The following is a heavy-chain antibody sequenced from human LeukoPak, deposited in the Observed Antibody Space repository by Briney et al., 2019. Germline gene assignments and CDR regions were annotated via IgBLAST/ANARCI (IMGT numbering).Heavy chain of an antibody. CDR1: GGSIRNSGYS. D-gene: IGHD5-24*01. CDR3: AKGHVEEWFDS. V-gene: IGHV4-30-2*01. CDR2: IWDSGNS. J-gene: IGHJ5*01. Sequence: SQTLSLTCAVSGGSIRNSGYSWNWIRQPPGKGLEWIGYIWDSGNSYYSPSLKSRVTISVDMSKNVFSLKMKSVTGADTAVYFCAKGHVEEWFDSWGPGIQVTVSS.